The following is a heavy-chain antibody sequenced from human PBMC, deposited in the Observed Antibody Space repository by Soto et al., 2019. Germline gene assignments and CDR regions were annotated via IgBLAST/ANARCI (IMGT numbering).Heavy chain of an antibody. Sequence: QVQLQVSGPGLVKPSETLSLTCTVSGGSISSYYWSWIRQPPGKGLEWIAYIYYSGSTNYNPSLKSRVTISVDTSKNQFSLKLSSVTAADTAVYYCARRYGPGFDYWGQGTLVTVSS. V-gene: IGHV4-59*08. CDR3: ARRYGPGFDY. CDR2: IYYSGST. D-gene: IGHD4-17*01. CDR1: GGSISSYY. J-gene: IGHJ4*02.